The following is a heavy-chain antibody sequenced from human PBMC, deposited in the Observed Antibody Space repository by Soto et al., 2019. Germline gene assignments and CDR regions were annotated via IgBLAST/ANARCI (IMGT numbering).Heavy chain of an antibody. Sequence: GASVKVSCKASGGTFSSYAISWVRQAPGQGLDWMGGIIPIFGTANYAQKFQGRVTITADESTSTAFMELSSLRSEDTAVYYCARDAPYSSSWYPGLNWFDPWGQGTLVTVSS. V-gene: IGHV1-69*13. CDR1: GGTFSSYA. D-gene: IGHD6-13*01. CDR3: ARDAPYSSSWYPGLNWFDP. CDR2: IIPIFGTA. J-gene: IGHJ5*02.